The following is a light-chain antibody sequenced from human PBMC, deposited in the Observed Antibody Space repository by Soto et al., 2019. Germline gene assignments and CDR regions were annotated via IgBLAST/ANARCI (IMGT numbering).Light chain of an antibody. Sequence: EVVLTQSPATLSLSPGERATLSCKTSQFVSSFLFWYQQKPGHAPRHLIYDASKRATGIPGRFSGSGSGTDFTLTVSSLEPEDFALYYCQQLSSWPFTFGPGTKVQVK. V-gene: IGKV3-11*01. J-gene: IGKJ3*01. CDR2: DAS. CDR1: QFVSSF. CDR3: QQLSSWPFT.